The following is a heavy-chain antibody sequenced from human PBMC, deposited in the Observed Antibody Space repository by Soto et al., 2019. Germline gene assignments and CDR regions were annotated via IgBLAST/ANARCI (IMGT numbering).Heavy chain of an antibody. CDR1: GGTFSSYA. D-gene: IGHD3-22*01. V-gene: IGHV1-69*01. CDR3: ARAEAVYYDSSGYRFDY. CDR2: IIPIFGTA. J-gene: IGHJ4*02. Sequence: QVPLVQSGAEVKKPGSSVKVSCKASGGTFSSYAISWVRQAPGQGREWMGGIIPIFGTANYAQKFQGRVTITADDSTSTAYMVLSSLRSEDTAVYYCARAEAVYYDSSGYRFDYWGQGTLVTVSS.